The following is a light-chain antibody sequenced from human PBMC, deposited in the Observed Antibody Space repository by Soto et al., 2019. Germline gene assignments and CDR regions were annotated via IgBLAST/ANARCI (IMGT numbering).Light chain of an antibody. J-gene: IGKJ2*01. CDR1: QAIKSA. CDR3: LQDYNYPRT. V-gene: IGKV1-6*01. CDR2: AAS. Sequence: AIQITQSPPSLSASVGDRVTITCRASQAIKSALAWYQQKPGKAPKLLIYAASSLQSGVPSRFRGSGAGTDFTLTISSLQLEDFATYYCLQDYNYPRTFGQGTDLEI.